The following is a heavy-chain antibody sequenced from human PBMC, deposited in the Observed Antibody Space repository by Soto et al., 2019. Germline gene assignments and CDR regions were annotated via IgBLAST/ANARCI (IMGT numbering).Heavy chain of an antibody. CDR1: GGSFSGYY. J-gene: IGHJ4*02. V-gene: IGHV4-34*01. D-gene: IGHD6-13*01. Sequence: PSETLSLTCAVYGGSFSGYYWSWIRQPPGKGLEWIGEINHSGSTNYNPSLKSRVTISVDTSKNQFSLKLSSVTAADTAVYYCARGRHSSSYPQFDYWGQGTLVTVSS. CDR2: INHSGST. CDR3: ARGRHSSSYPQFDY.